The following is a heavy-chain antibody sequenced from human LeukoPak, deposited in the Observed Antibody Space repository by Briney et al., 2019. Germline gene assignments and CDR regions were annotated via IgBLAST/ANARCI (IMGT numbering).Heavy chain of an antibody. CDR1: GFTFSSYS. CDR2: ISSSSSTI. J-gene: IGHJ1*01. D-gene: IGHD3-22*01. Sequence: GGSLRLSCAASGFTFSSYSMNWVRQAPGKGLEWVSYISSSSSTIYYADSVKGRFTISRDNAKNSLYLQMNCLRDEDTAVYYCARQDNSGYRYFQHWGQGTLVTVSS. CDR3: ARQDNSGYRYFQH. V-gene: IGHV3-48*02.